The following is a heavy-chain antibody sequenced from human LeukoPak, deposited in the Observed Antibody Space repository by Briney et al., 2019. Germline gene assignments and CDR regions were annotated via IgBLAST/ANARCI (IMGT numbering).Heavy chain of an antibody. CDR2: IYYSGST. Sequence: SETLSLTCAVYGGSFSGYYWSWIRQPPGKGLEWIGYIYYSGSTNYNPSLKSRVTISVDTSKNQFSLKLSSVTAADTAVYYCARHCSSTSCYGTYFDYWGQGTLVTVSS. CDR3: ARHCSSTSCYGTYFDY. V-gene: IGHV4-59*08. J-gene: IGHJ4*02. D-gene: IGHD2-2*01. CDR1: GGSFSGYY.